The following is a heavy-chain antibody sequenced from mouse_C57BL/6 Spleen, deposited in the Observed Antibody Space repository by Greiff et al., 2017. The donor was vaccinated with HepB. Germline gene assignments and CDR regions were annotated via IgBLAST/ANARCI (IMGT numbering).Heavy chain of an antibody. CDR3: AIWLRRRGFDY. Sequence: EVKLQESGPGLVKPSQSLSLTCSVTGYSITSGYYWNWIRQFPGNKLEWMGYISYDGSNNYNPSLKNRISITRDTSKNQFFLKLNSVTTEDTATYYCAIWLRRRGFDYWGQGTTLTVSS. V-gene: IGHV3-6*01. D-gene: IGHD2-2*01. J-gene: IGHJ2*01. CDR2: ISYDGSN. CDR1: GYSITSGYY.